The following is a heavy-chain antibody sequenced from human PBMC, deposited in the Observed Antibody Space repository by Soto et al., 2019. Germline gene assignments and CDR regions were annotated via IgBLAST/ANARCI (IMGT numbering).Heavy chain of an antibody. D-gene: IGHD4-17*01. CDR2: IIPILGIA. Sequence: QVQLVHSGAEVKKPGSSVKVSCQASGGTFSSYTISWVRQAPGQGLEWMGRIIPILGIANYAQKFQGRVTITADKSTSTAYMELSTQRSQDTAVDDCARDRGYGDYVVDACDILGQGTMVTVSS. CDR1: GGTFSSYT. J-gene: IGHJ3*02. CDR3: ARDRGYGDYVVDACDI. V-gene: IGHV1-69*04.